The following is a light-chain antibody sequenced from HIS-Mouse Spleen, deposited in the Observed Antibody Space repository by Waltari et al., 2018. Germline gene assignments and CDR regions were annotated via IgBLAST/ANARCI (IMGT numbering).Light chain of an antibody. CDR1: SSNIGINY. Sequence: QSVLTQPPSASGTPGQRVTISCSGSSSNIGINYVYWYQQPPGTAPKPLIYRNNQRPSGVPDRFSGSKSGTSASLAISGLRSEDEADYYCAAWDDSLSGPVFGGGTKLTVL. J-gene: IGLJ3*02. CDR3: AAWDDSLSGPV. CDR2: RNN. V-gene: IGLV1-47*01.